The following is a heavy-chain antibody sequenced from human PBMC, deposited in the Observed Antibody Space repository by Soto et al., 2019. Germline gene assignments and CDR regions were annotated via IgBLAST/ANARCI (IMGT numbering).Heavy chain of an antibody. D-gene: IGHD5-12*01. V-gene: IGHV4-59*01. CDR2: IYYSGST. CDR3: ARVTRGYSGPAE. Sequence: LSLPGTGSGGSISSYYWSWILQPPGKGLEWIGYIYYSGSTNYNPSLKSRVTISVDTSKNQFSLKLSSVTAADTAVYYCARVTRGYSGPAEWGQGTLVTVSS. J-gene: IGHJ4*02. CDR1: GGSISSYY.